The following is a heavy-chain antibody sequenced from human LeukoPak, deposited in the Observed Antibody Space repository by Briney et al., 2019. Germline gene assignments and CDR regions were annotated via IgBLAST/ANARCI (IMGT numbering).Heavy chain of an antibody. CDR1: GYTFTSYG. CDR3: ARDLAHSPRPEGYDFWSGYYRGSYYYYGMDV. CDR2: ISAYNGNT. D-gene: IGHD3-3*01. Sequence: GASVKVSCKASGYTFTSYGISWVRQAPGQGLEWMGWISAYNGNTNYAQKLQGRVTMTTDTSTSTAYMELRSLRSDDTAVYYCARDLAHSPRPEGYDFWSGYYRGSYYYYGMDVWGQGTTVTVSS. J-gene: IGHJ6*02. V-gene: IGHV1-18*01.